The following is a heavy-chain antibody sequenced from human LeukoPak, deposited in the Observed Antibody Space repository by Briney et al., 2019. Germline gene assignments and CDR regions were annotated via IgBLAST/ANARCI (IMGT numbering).Heavy chain of an antibody. D-gene: IGHD2/OR15-2a*01. V-gene: IGHV3-7*03. J-gene: IGHJ4*02. CDR2: IKQDGSEK. Sequence: PGGSLRLSCAASGFTFSSYWMSWVRQAPGKGLEWVANIKQDGSEKYYVDSVKGRFTISRDNAKNSLYLQMKSLRAEDTAVYYCAREGISRKMDFDYWGQGTLVTVSS. CDR1: GFTFSSYW. CDR3: AREGISRKMDFDY.